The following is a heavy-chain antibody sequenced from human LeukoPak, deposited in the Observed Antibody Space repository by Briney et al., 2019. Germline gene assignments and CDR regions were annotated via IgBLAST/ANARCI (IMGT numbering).Heavy chain of an antibody. CDR2: INHSGST. CDR3: AREPLGYCSSTSCYYFDY. V-gene: IGHV4-34*01. CDR1: GGSFSGYY. Sequence: SETLSLTCAVYGGSFSGYYWSWIRRPPGKGLEWIGEINHSGSTNYNPSLKSRVTISVDTSKNQFSLKLSSVTAADTAVYYCAREPLGYCSSTSCYYFDYWGQGTLVTVSS. J-gene: IGHJ4*02. D-gene: IGHD2-2*01.